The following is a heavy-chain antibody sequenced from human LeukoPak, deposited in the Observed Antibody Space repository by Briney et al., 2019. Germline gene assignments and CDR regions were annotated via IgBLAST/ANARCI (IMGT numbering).Heavy chain of an antibody. CDR1: GGSFSGYY. D-gene: IGHD5-12*01. J-gene: IGHJ6*02. CDR2: INHSGST. CDR3: ARTPVDLYYYYGMDV. Sequence: PSETLSLTCAVYGGSFSGYYWSWIRQPPGKGLEWIGEINHSGSTNYSPSLKSRVTISVDTSKNQFSLKLSSVTAADTAVYYCARTPVDLYYYYGMDVWGQGTTVTVSS. V-gene: IGHV4-34*01.